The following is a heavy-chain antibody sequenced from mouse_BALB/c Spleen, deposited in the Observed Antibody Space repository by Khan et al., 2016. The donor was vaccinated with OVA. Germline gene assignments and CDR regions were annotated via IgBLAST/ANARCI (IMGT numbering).Heavy chain of an antibody. V-gene: IGHV2-6-1*01. CDR2: IWSDGST. D-gene: IGHD2-10*01. J-gene: IGHJ4*01. Sequence: QVQLQQSGPGLVVPSQSLSITCTISGFSLTNYGVHWVRQPPGKGLEWLVVIWSDGSTTYNSDLKSRLSISKDNSKSQVFLKMNSLQTDDTAMYYCARQPYYHYYIMDYWGQGTSVTVSS. CDR1: GFSLTNYG. CDR3: ARQPYYHYYIMDY.